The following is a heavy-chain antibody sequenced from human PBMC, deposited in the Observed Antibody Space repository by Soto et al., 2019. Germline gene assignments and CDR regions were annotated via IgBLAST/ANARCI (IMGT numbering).Heavy chain of an antibody. CDR2: ISTFNGNT. Sequence: QVHLVQSGTEVKEPGASVKVSCKASASTFTGYTINWVRQAPGQGLEWMGWISTFNGNTKYAGNFEGRVTMTTNTSTTTAHMELTSLTFDDTAVYFWASGTVTSGRWFGPWGQGTLVSVSS. D-gene: IGHD4-17*01. J-gene: IGHJ5*02. CDR3: ASGTVTSGRWFGP. CDR1: ASTFTGYT. V-gene: IGHV1-18*04.